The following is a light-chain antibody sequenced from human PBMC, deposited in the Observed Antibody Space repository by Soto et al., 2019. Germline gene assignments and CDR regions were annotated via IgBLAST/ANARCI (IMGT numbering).Light chain of an antibody. V-gene: IGKV3-20*01. Sequence: EIVLTQSPGALSLSPGEGATLSCRASQSLSSSYVARYQQKLGQPPRLLIYGASNRATGIPDRFSGSWSGTEFTLTISRLEPEDFAVYYCQQYGISPSYTFAQGTKVDIK. CDR2: GAS. J-gene: IGKJ2*01. CDR1: QSLSSSY. CDR3: QQYGISPSYT.